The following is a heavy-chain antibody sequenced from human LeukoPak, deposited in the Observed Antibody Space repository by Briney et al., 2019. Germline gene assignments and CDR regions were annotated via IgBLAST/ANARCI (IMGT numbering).Heavy chain of an antibody. J-gene: IGHJ4*02. CDR1: GYSISSGYY. CDR3: ARDRGPAAAIFDY. Sequence: SETLSLTCSFSGYSISSGYYWGWIRQPPGQGLEWIGNIYHSGSTYYNPSLKSRVTISVDTSKNQFSLKLSSVTAADTAVYYCARDRGPAAAIFDYWGQGTLLTVSS. D-gene: IGHD2-2*01. V-gene: IGHV4-38-2*02. CDR2: IYHSGST.